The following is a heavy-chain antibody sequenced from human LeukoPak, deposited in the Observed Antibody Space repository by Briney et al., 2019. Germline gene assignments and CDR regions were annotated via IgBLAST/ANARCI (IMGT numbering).Heavy chain of an antibody. V-gene: IGHV3-49*03. J-gene: IGHJ4*02. CDR2: IRSKASGVTT. D-gene: IGHD3-3*01. CDR1: GFTFGDYA. CDR3: TRDFYDFWSGPHQKDY. Sequence: GGSLRLSCTASGFTFGDYAMSWFRQAPGKGLEWVGFIRSKASGVTTEYAASVKGRFTISRDDSKGIAYLQMNSLKTEDTAVYDCTRDFYDFWSGPHQKDYWGQGTLVTVST.